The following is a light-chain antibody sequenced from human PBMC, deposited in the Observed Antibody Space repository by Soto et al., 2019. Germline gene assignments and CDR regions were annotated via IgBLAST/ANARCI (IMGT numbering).Light chain of an antibody. CDR1: SSDVGGYNY. Sequence: QSALTQPASVSGSPGQSITIACTGTSSDVGGYNYVSWYQQHPDKAPKLMIYDVSNRPSGVSNRFSGSKSANTASLTISGLQAEDEPDYYCSSYTSSSTVVFGGGTKLTVL. V-gene: IGLV2-14*01. CDR2: DVS. CDR3: SSYTSSSTVV. J-gene: IGLJ2*01.